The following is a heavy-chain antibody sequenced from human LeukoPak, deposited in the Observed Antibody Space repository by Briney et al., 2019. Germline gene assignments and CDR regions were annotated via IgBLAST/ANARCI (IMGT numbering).Heavy chain of an antibody. D-gene: IGHD6-13*01. V-gene: IGHV1-2*02. CDR2: INPNSGGT. CDR1: GYTFTGYY. J-gene: IGHJ6*03. CDR3: ARDLGTAIAAAQYYYYYYMDV. Sequence: ASVNVSCKASGYTFTGYYMHWVRQAPGQGLEWMGWINPNSGGTNYAQKFQGRVTMTRDTSISTAYMELSRLRSDDTAVYYCARDLGTAIAAAQYYYYYYMDVWGKGTTVTVSS.